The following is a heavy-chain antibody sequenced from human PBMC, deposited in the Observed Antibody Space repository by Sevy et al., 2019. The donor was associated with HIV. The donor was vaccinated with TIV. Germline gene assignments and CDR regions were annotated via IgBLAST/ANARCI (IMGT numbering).Heavy chain of an antibody. V-gene: IGHV3-49*03. J-gene: IGHJ6*02. Sequence: GGSLRLSCTASGFSFGDYAISWFRQAPGKGLEWVGLIRSKDYGGTTEYAASVKGRFIISRDNSKSITYLQMNSLKTEDTAVYYCTMSTLYYDIRGGVDVWGQGTTVTVSS. CDR3: TMSTLYYDIRGGVDV. CDR1: GFSFGDYA. CDR2: IRSKDYGGTT. D-gene: IGHD3-9*01.